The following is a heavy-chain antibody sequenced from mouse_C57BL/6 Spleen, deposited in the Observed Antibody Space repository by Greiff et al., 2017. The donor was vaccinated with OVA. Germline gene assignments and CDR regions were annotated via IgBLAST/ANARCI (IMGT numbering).Heavy chain of an antibody. J-gene: IGHJ4*01. CDR2: IYPSVGST. Sequence: QVQLQQSGPELVKPGASVKLSCKASGYTFTSYGINWVKQRPGQGLEWIGWIYPSVGSTTYNEKFKGKATLTVDTSSSTAYMELYSLTSEDSAVYFCARVGLENAMDYWGQGTSVTVSS. CDR1: GYTFTSYG. D-gene: IGHD2-4*01. V-gene: IGHV1-85*01. CDR3: ARVGLENAMDY.